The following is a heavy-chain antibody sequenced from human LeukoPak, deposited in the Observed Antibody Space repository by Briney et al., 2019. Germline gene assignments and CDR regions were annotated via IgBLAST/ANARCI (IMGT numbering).Heavy chain of an antibody. J-gene: IGHJ4*02. D-gene: IGHD4-17*01. CDR3: ARGSGYGDYEVY. CDR2: IYYSGST. CDR1: GGSISSYY. V-gene: IGHV4-59*08. Sequence: SETLSLTCTVSGGSISSYYWSWIRQPPGKGLEWIGYIYYSGSTNYNPSLRSRVTISVDTSKNQFSLKLSSVTAADTAVYYCARGSGYGDYEVYWGQGTLVTVSS.